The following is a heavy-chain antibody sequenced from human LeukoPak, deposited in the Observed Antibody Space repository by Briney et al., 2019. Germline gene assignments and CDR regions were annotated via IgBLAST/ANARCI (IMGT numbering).Heavy chain of an antibody. J-gene: IGHJ5*02. CDR1: GITSCSDW. Sequence: CPWPSPAAAGITSCSDWMYIALQAPPLGQVWVSRIKGDGSDTTYADSVKGRFTISRDNAKNTLYLQMNSLRAEDTALYYCARLGDYSNAHWFDPWGQGTLVTVSS. V-gene: IGHV3-74*01. D-gene: IGHD4-11*01. CDR2: IKGDGSDT. CDR3: ARLGDYSNAHWFDP.